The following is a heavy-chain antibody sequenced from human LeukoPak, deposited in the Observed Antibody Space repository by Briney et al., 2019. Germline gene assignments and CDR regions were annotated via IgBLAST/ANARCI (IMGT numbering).Heavy chain of an antibody. Sequence: GGSLRLSCAASGFTFSSYAMSWVRQAPGKGLEWVSAISGGGGNTYYADSVKGRFTISRDNSKNTLYLQMNSLRAEDTAVYYCARDRSPVATSHDAFDIWGQGTMVTVSS. D-gene: IGHD5-24*01. CDR1: GFTFSSYA. CDR3: ARDRSPVATSHDAFDI. CDR2: ISGGGGNT. J-gene: IGHJ3*02. V-gene: IGHV3-23*01.